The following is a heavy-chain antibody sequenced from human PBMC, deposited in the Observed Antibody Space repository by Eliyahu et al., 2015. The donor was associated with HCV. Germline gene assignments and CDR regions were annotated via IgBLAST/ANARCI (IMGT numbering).Heavy chain of an antibody. D-gene: IGHD4-17*01. Sequence: QITLKESGPTLVKPTQTLTLTCTFSGFSLNTAGVGVGWIRQPPGKALEWLALIYWDDDQRYSPFLNSRLTINKDTSKNQVVLTMTNVDPVDTATYYCAHTGDYAGLSAFDVWGRGTMVNVSS. CDR3: AHTGDYAGLSAFDV. V-gene: IGHV2-5*02. CDR1: GFSLNTAGVG. CDR2: IYWDDDQ. J-gene: IGHJ3*01.